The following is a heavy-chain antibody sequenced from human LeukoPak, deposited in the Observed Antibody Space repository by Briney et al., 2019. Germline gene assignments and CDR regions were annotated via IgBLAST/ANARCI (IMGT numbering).Heavy chain of an antibody. CDR1: GYTFTSYA. Sequence: ASVRVSCAASGYTFTSYAMYWGCQAPGQRLGWMGWINVVDGKTKYSQTFQGRVTITRDTSASTAYMELSSLRSEDTAVYYCARDARDIWCGEVNWFDPWGQETLVTISS. J-gene: IGHJ5*02. V-gene: IGHV1-3*01. CDR3: ARDARDIWCGEVNWFDP. CDR2: INVVDGKT. D-gene: IGHD3-10*01.